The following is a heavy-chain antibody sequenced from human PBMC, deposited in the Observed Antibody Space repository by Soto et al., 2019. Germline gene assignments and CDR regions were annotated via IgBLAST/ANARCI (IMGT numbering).Heavy chain of an antibody. J-gene: IGHJ6*02. V-gene: IGHV1-18*01. D-gene: IGHD3-10*01. CDR2: ISAYNGNT. CDR1: VYTFTRYG. CDR3: ARERWSWFGELLRYGKGMDV. Sequence: SVNVACKSSVYTFTRYGISVVRQAPGQGLEWMGWISAYNGNTNYAQKLQGRVTMTTDTSTSTAYMELRSLRSDDTAVYYCARERWSWFGELLRYGKGMDVWGQGTTVPVSS.